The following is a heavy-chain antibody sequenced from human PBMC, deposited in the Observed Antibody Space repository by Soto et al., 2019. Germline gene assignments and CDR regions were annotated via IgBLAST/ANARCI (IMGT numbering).Heavy chain of an antibody. CDR3: ARVVKRTVRFDL. CDR1: GGSISSGDYY. J-gene: IGHJ2*01. CDR2: IYYSGST. Sequence: SETLSLTCTVSGGSISSGDYYWSWIRQPPGKGLEWIGYIYYSGSTYYNPSLKSRVTISVDSSKNQFSLKLSSVTAADTAVYYCARVVKRTVRFDLWGRGTLVTVSS. D-gene: IGHD2-15*01. V-gene: IGHV4-30-4*01.